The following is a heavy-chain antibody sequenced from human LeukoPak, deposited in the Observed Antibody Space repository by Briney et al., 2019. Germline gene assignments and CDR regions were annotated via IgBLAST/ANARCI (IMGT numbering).Heavy chain of an antibody. CDR3: ARAFYYYDTSGDYDNPDY. CDR1: GFTFSSYS. V-gene: IGHV3-48*04. D-gene: IGHD3-22*01. J-gene: IGHJ4*02. CDR2: ISSSNNTI. Sequence: GGSLRLSCAASGFTFSSYSMNWVRQAPGKGLEWVSYISSSNNTIYYADSVKGRFTISRDNAENSLYLQMNSLRAEDTALYYCARAFYYYDTSGDYDNPDYWGQGTLVTVSS.